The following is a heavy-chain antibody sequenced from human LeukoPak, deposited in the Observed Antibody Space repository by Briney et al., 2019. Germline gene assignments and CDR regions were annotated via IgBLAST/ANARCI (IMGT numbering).Heavy chain of an antibody. Sequence: SETLSLTCTVSGGSISSGDYYWSWIRQPPGKGLEWIGYIYYSGSTYYNPSLKSRVTISVDTSKNQFSLKLSSVTAADTAVYYCARESWDIAESGDYWGQGTLVTVSS. CDR1: GGSISSGDYY. CDR3: ARESWDIAESGDY. V-gene: IGHV4-30-4*01. D-gene: IGHD5-12*01. CDR2: IYYSGST. J-gene: IGHJ4*02.